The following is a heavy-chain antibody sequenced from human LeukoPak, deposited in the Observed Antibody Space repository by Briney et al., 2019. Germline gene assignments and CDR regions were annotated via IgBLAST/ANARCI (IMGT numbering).Heavy chain of an antibody. V-gene: IGHV3-7*01. CDR2: IKQDGSEK. D-gene: IGHD1-26*01. J-gene: IGHJ4*02. CDR1: GFTFSSYW. Sequence: GGSLRLSCAASGFTFSSYWMTWVRQAPGKGLEWVANIKQDGSEKYYVDSVKGRFTISRDNAKNSPYLQMNSLRAEDTAVYHCARGGWEPLDYWGQGIPVTVSS. CDR3: ARGGWEPLDY.